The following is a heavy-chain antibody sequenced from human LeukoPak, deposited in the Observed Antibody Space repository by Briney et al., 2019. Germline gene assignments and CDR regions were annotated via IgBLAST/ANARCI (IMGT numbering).Heavy chain of an antibody. CDR3: ATDSSGFSY. CDR2: ISSGGYTI. Sequence: TSGGSLRLSCAVSGLPFSHYDMNWVRQAPGKGLEWVSSISSGGYTIKYHDSVRGRFIISRDNAHNSLYLQMNSLRGDDTASYYCATDSSGFSYWGQGILVAVSS. J-gene: IGHJ4*02. V-gene: IGHV3-69-1*02. D-gene: IGHD3-22*01. CDR1: GLPFSHYD.